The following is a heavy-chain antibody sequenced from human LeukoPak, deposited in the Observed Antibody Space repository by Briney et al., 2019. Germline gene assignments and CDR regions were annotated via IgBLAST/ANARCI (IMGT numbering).Heavy chain of an antibody. CDR1: GGSISSSSYY. V-gene: IGHV4-39*07. D-gene: IGHD3-22*01. J-gene: IGHJ4*02. CDR2: IYYSGST. Sequence: PSETLSLTCTVSGGSISSSSYYWGWIRQPPGKGLEWIGSIYYSGSTNYNPSLKSRVTISVDTSKNQFSLKLSSVTAADTAVYYCARVFRWLRSPYYYDSSGVFDYWGQGTLVTVSS. CDR3: ARVFRWLRSPYYYDSSGVFDY.